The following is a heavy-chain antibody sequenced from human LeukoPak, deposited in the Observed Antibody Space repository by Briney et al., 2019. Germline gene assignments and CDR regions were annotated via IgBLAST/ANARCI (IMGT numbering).Heavy chain of an antibody. CDR3: AREDSYYYGSGSYPFDY. D-gene: IGHD3-10*01. CDR1: GFTLSNYI. V-gene: IGHV3-21*01. Sequence: GGSLRLSCTASGFTLSNYIMNWVRQAPGKGLEWVSSISSSSSYIYYADSVRDRFDVSRDNAKNSIFLQMNSLRAEATAVYYCAREDSYYYGSGSYPFDYWGQGTLVTVSS. J-gene: IGHJ4*02. CDR2: ISSSSSYI.